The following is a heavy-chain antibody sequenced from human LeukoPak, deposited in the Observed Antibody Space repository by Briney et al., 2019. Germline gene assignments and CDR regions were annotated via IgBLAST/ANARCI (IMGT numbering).Heavy chain of an antibody. CDR2: IGTAGDT. CDR1: GFTFSSYD. Sequence: GGSLRLSCAASGFTFSSYDMHWVRQATGKGLEWVSAIGTAGDTYYPGSVKGRFTISRENAKNSLYLQMNSLRAGDTAVYYCARGVPAYCSGDCYSDAFDIWGQGTMVTVSS. D-gene: IGHD2-21*02. CDR3: ARGVPAYCSGDCYSDAFDI. V-gene: IGHV3-13*01. J-gene: IGHJ3*02.